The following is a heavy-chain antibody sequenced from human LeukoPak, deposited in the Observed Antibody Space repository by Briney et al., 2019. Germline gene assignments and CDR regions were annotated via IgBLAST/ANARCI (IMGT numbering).Heavy chain of an antibody. CDR2: ISYDGSNK. Sequence: GGALRLSCAASGFTFSSYGMHWVRQAPGKGLEWVAVISYDGSNKYYADSVKGRFTISRDNSKNTLYLQMNSLRAEGTAVYYCAKEGHGSSLDYWGQGTLVTVSS. CDR1: GFTFSSYG. V-gene: IGHV3-30*18. J-gene: IGHJ4*02. D-gene: IGHD6-13*01. CDR3: AKEGHGSSLDY.